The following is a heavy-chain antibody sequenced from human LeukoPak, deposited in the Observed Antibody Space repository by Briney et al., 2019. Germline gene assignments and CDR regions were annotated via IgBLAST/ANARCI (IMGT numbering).Heavy chain of an antibody. CDR1: GGTFSSYA. V-gene: IGHV1-69*05. J-gene: IGHJ6*03. D-gene: IGHD6-6*01. CDR3: ASSEQLVRITDYYYYMDV. Sequence: VASVKVSCKASGGTFSSYAISWVRQAPGQGLEWMGGIIPILGTANYAQKFQGRVTITTDESTSTAYMELSSLRSEDTAVYYCASSEQLVRITDYYYYMDVWGKGTTVTVSS. CDR2: IIPILGTA.